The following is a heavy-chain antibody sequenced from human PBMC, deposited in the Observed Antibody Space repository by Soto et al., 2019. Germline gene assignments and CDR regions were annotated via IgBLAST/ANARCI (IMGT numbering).Heavy chain of an antibody. CDR3: AHRGYMYGNWGHGYFDY. CDR2: IYWDDDK. CDR1: GFSLTTSGVG. J-gene: IGHJ4*02. V-gene: IGHV2-5*02. D-gene: IGHD5-18*01. Sequence: QITLKESGPTRVKPTQTLALTCTFSGFSLTTSGVGVGWIRKTPGKALEWLAVIYWDDDKRYNPSLKNRLTITKDTSKNQVVLIIADMDPVDTATYFCAHRGYMYGNWGHGYFDYWGQGTLVTVSS.